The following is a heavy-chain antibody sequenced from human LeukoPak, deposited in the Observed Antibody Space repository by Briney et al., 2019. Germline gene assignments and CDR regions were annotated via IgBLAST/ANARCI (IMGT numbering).Heavy chain of an antibody. CDR1: GFTFSSYS. J-gene: IGHJ4*02. V-gene: IGHV3-21*01. CDR2: ISSSSSYI. CDR3: ARSFSTVTGGYYFDY. D-gene: IGHD4-17*01. Sequence: PGGSLRLSCAASGFTFSSYSMNWVRQAPGKGLEWVSSISSSSSYIYYADSAKGRFTISRDNAKNSLYLQMNSLRAEDTAVYYCARSFSTVTGGYYFDYWGQGTLVTVSS.